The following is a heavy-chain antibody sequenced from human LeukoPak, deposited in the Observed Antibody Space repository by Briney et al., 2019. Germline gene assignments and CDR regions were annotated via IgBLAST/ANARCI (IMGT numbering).Heavy chain of an antibody. CDR2: ISAYNGNT. V-gene: IGHV1-18*01. Sequence: AASVKVTCKASAYTFTSYGICWVRQAPGQGLEWMGWISAYNGNTNYAQKLQGRVTMTTDTSTSTAYMELRSLRSDDTAVYYCARAENDYGDSVIDYWGQGTLVTVSS. D-gene: IGHD4-17*01. CDR1: AYTFTSYG. J-gene: IGHJ4*02. CDR3: ARAENDYGDSVIDY.